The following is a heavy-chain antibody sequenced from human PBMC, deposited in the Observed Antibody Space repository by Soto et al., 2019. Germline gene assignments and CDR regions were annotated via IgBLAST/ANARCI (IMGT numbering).Heavy chain of an antibody. D-gene: IGHD7-27*01. J-gene: IGHJ4*02. Sequence: GESLKISCAASGFTVSSNYMSWVRQAPGKGLEWVSVIYSGGSTYYADSVKGRFTISRHNSKNTLYLQMNSLRAEDTAVYYCARSGEGGDYFDYWGQGTLVTVSS. V-gene: IGHV3-53*04. CDR2: IYSGGST. CDR1: GFTVSSNY. CDR3: ARSGEGGDYFDY.